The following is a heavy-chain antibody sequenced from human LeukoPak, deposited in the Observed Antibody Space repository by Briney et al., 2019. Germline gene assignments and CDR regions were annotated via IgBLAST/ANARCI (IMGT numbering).Heavy chain of an antibody. V-gene: IGHV4-4*07. D-gene: IGHD1-14*01. CDR1: GFTFSTYW. J-gene: IGHJ3*02. Sequence: GSLRLSCAASGFTFSTYWMSWIRQPAGKGLEWIGRIYTSGSTNYNPSLKSRVTMSVDTSKNQFSLKLSSVTAADTAVYYCARDWDRAFDIWGQGTMVTVSS. CDR3: ARDWDRAFDI. CDR2: IYTSGST.